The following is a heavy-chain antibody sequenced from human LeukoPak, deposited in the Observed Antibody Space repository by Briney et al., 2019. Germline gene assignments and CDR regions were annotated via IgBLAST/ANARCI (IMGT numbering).Heavy chain of an antibody. CDR3: ARRAGYCSSTSCYTGRFDY. D-gene: IGHD2-2*02. CDR1: GYTFTSYG. CDR2: ISAYNGNT. V-gene: IGHV1-18*01. Sequence: ASVKVSCKASGYTFTSYGISWVRLAPGQGLEWMGWISAYNGNTNYAQKLQGRVTMTTDTSTSTAYMELRSLRSDDTAVYYCARRAGYCSSTSCYTGRFDYWGQGTLVTVSS. J-gene: IGHJ4*02.